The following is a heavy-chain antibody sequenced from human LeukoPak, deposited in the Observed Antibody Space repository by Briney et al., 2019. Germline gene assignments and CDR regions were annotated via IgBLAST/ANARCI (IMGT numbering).Heavy chain of an antibody. D-gene: IGHD3-10*01. CDR2: IYTSGST. J-gene: IGHJ5*02. CDR3: ARDNVVLLWFGEFGWFDP. Sequence: SQTLSLTCTVSGGSISSGSYYWSWIRQPAGKGLEWTGRIYTSGSTNYNPSLKSRVTISVDTSKNQFSLKLSSVTAADTAVYYCARDNVVLLWFGEFGWFDPWGQGTLVTVSS. V-gene: IGHV4-61*02. CDR1: GGSISSGSYY.